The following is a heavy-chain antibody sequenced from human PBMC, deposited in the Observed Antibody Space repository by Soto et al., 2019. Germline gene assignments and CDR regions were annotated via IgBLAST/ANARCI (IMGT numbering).Heavy chain of an antibody. D-gene: IGHD2-21*01. CDR2: IIPIFGTA. CDR1: GGTFSSYA. J-gene: IGHJ1*01. Sequence: QVQLVQSGAEVKKPGSSVKVSCKASGGTFSSYAISWVRQAPGQGLEWMGGIIPIFGTANYAQKFKGRVTITADKSTSTAYMELSSLRSEDTAVYYCANLSPYCGGEPWCESGTFQHWGQGTLVTVSS. V-gene: IGHV1-69*06. CDR3: ANLSPYCGGEPWCESGTFQH.